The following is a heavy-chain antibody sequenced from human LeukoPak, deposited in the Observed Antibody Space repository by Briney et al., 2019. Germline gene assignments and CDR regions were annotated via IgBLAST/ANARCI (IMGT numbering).Heavy chain of an antibody. CDR2: INPNSGGT. CDR1: GYTFTGYY. J-gene: IGHJ5*02. V-gene: IGHV1-2*02. CDR3: ARDLLWFGELPYNWFDP. D-gene: IGHD3-10*01. Sequence: ASVKVSCKASGYTFTGYYMHWVRQAPGQGLEWMGWINPNSGGTNYAQKFQGRVTMTRDTSISTAYMELSRLRSDDTAVYYCARDLLWFGELPYNWFDPWGQGTLVTVSS.